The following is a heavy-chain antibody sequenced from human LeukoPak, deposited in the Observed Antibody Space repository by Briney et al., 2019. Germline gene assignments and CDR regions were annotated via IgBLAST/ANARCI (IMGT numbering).Heavy chain of an antibody. V-gene: IGHV1-18*01. D-gene: IGHD3-10*01. CDR1: GYTFTSYG. J-gene: IGHJ6*02. CDR3: ARNYRYGSGSYYDNYYYHGMHV. Sequence: ASVKVSCKTSGYTFTSYGISWVRQAPGQGLEWMGWISAYNGNTNYAQKLQGRVTMTTDTSTSTAYMELRSLRSDDTAVYYCARNYRYGSGSYYDNYYYHGMHVWGQGTTVTVSS. CDR2: ISAYNGNT.